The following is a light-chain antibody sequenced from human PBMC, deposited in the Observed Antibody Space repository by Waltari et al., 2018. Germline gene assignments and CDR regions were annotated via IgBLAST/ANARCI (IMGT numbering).Light chain of an antibody. Sequence: QSVLTQPASVSGSPGQSITISCTGTSSDIGSYNYVSWYQHHPGKAPKLMIFDVNNRPSGVSDRFSGSKSGNTASLTISGLQAEGEADYYCSSYTTTSTLLVVFGGGTKLTVL. CDR1: SSDIGSYNY. CDR3: SSYTTTSTLLVV. J-gene: IGLJ2*01. CDR2: DVN. V-gene: IGLV2-14*03.